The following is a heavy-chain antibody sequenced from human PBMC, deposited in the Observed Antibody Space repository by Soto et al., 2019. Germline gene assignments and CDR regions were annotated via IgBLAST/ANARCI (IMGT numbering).Heavy chain of an antibody. J-gene: IGHJ4*02. CDR3: ARVTYDSRSLHYVGYFDY. D-gene: IGHD3-22*01. CDR2: IRNEANSYTA. Sequence: GGSLRLSCAASGFTFSDYYMDWVRQAPGKGLDWVGRIRNEANSYTAEYAASVKGRFTMSRDDLKNSLYLQMNSLKIEDTAVYYCARVTYDSRSLHYVGYFDYWGKGT. V-gene: IGHV3-72*01. CDR1: GFTFSDYY.